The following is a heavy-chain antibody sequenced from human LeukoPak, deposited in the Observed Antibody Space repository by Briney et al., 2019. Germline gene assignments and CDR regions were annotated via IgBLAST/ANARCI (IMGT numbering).Heavy chain of an antibody. J-gene: IGHJ4*02. CDR3: ARGPYYYDSKTLDY. D-gene: IGHD3-22*01. CDR1: GGSISSGGYY. CDR2: IYYSGST. V-gene: IGHV4-31*03. Sequence: PSETLSLTCTVSGGSISSGGYYWSWIRQHPEKGLEWIGYIYYSGSTYYNPSLKSRVTISVDTSKDQFSLKLSSVTAADTAVYYCARGPYYYDSKTLDYWGQGTLVTVSS.